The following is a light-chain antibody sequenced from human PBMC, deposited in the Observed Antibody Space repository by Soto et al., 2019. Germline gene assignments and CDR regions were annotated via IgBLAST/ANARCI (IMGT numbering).Light chain of an antibody. CDR3: QQSYSTLWT. V-gene: IGKV1-39*01. J-gene: IGKJ1*01. Sequence: DIQMTQSPSSLSASVGDRVTITCRASQSISSYLNWYQQKPGKAPKLRIYAASSLQSGVPSRFSGSGSGTDFTLTISSLQPEDFATYYWQQSYSTLWTFGNGTKVEIK. CDR1: QSISSY. CDR2: AAS.